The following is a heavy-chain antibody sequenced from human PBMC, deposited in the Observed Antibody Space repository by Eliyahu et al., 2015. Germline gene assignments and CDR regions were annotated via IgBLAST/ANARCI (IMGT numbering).Heavy chain of an antibody. Sequence: EVQLLASGGGLAQPGGSXXVSCXASGFTFKNYAMSWVRQXPGKGLEWVSTIXGNGGRTYYADSVKGRFTISRDNSKNTLYFQMNSLRAEDTALYYCAKDSGSTGWTDDYWGQGALVTVSS. J-gene: IGHJ4*02. CDR2: IXGNGGRT. CDR1: GFTFKNYA. V-gene: IGHV3-23*01. CDR3: AKDSGSTGWTDDY. D-gene: IGHD1-7*01.